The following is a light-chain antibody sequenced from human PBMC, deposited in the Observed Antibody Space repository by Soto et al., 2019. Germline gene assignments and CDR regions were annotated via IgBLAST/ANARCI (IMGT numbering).Light chain of an antibody. Sequence: QSALTQPASVSGSPGQSITISCTGTSSDVGNYNLVSWYQQYPGKAPKLMIYEGGKRPSGVSHRFSGSKSGNTASLTISGLQAEDEADYYCCSFALRSTLIFGGGTKLTVL. CDR2: EGG. CDR1: SSDVGNYNL. J-gene: IGLJ2*01. V-gene: IGLV2-23*01. CDR3: CSFALRSTLI.